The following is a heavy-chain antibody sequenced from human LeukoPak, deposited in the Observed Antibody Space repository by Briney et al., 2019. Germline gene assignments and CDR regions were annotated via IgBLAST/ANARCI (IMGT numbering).Heavy chain of an antibody. CDR1: RFTLSSYW. CDR2: INTDGSST. Sequence: GGSLRLSCAASRFTLSSYWMHWVRQAPGKGLVWVSRINTDGSSTNYADSVKGRFTISRDNAMNTLYLQMNNLRAEDTAVYYCARDYDILTGYAYYYYGMDVWGQGTTVTVSS. CDR3: ARDYDILTGYAYYYYGMDV. V-gene: IGHV3-74*01. D-gene: IGHD3-9*01. J-gene: IGHJ6*02.